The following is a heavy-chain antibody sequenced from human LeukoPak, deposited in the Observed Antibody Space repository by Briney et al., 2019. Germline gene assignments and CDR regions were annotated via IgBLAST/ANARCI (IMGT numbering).Heavy chain of an antibody. V-gene: IGHV4-39*01. D-gene: IGHD2-15*01. CDR3: ARIWVEAATGGEDN. CDR2: IYYSGST. CDR1: GGSISSSSYY. Sequence: SETLSLTCTVSGGSISSSSYYWGWIRQPPGKGLEWIGSIYYSGSTYYNPSLKSRVTISVDTSKNQFSLKLSSVTAADTAVYYCARIWVEAATGGEDNWGQGTLVTVSS. J-gene: IGHJ4*02.